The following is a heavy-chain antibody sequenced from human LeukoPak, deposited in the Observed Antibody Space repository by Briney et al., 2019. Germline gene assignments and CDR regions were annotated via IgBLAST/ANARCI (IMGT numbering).Heavy chain of an antibody. CDR2: IRYDGSNK. D-gene: IGHD3-3*01. CDR1: GFTFSSYG. CDR3: AKDTRDDFWSGPDAFDI. J-gene: IGHJ3*02. Sequence: GGSLRLSCAASGFTFSSYGMHWVRQAPGKGLEWVAFIRYDGSNKYYADSVKGRFTISRDNSKNTLYLQMNSLRAEDTAVYYCAKDTRDDFWSGPDAFDIWGQGTMVTVSS. V-gene: IGHV3-30*02.